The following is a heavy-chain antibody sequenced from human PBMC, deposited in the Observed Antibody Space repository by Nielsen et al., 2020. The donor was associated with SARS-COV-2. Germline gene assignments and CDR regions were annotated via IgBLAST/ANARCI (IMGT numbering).Heavy chain of an antibody. J-gene: IGHJ3*01. V-gene: IGHV6-1*01. D-gene: IGHD5-12*01. CDR2: TYHRSRWLN. CDR1: GDSVSSTNGVA. Sequence: SQTLSLTCAISGDSVSSTNGVAWNWIRQSPSRGLEWLGRTYHRSRWLNDYDVAVKSRITISPDTSKNQFSLQLNSVSPEDTAIYYCSRGKYSAFDFWGRGTLVTVSS. CDR3: SRGKYSAFDF.